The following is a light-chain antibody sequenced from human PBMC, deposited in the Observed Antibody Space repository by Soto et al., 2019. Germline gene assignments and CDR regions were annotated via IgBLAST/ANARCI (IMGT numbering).Light chain of an antibody. V-gene: IGKV1-39*01. CDR2: AAS. J-gene: IGKJ5*01. CDR3: QQSYTSRIT. Sequence: DIQMTQSPSVLAASVGDRVTITCRASQAISNYLNWYQQKPGKAPKLLIFAASSLQSGVPSRFSGSGSGTDFTLTVSSLQPEDFATYYCQQSYTSRITFGLGTRLEI. CDR1: QAISNY.